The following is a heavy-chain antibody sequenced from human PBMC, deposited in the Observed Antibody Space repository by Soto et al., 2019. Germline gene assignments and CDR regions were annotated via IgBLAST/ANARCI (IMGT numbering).Heavy chain of an antibody. CDR3: ARPDTYYDFWSGYYYGMDV. D-gene: IGHD3-3*01. CDR2: IIPIFGTA. J-gene: IGHJ6*02. Sequence: QVQLVQSGAEVKKPGSSVKVSCTASGGTFSSYAISWVRQAPGQGLEWMGAIIPIFGTANYAQKFQGRVTITADQASSTAYMQLSSLRSEDTAVYYCARPDTYYDFWSGYYYGMDVWGQGTTVTVSS. CDR1: GGTFSSYA. V-gene: IGHV1-69*01.